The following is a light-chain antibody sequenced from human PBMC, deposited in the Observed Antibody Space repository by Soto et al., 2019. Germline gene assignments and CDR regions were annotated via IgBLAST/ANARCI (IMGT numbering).Light chain of an antibody. J-gene: IGKJ1*01. Sequence: EIVLTQSSATPSLSPGERATLSCRASQSVGNNLAWYQQKPGQAPGLLIYEASTRATGIPARFSGSGSGTDFTLTISSLEPEDFAVYYCQQYGFSLRTFGQGTKVDIK. CDR2: EAS. CDR3: QQYGFSLRT. CDR1: QSVGNN. V-gene: IGKV3-11*01.